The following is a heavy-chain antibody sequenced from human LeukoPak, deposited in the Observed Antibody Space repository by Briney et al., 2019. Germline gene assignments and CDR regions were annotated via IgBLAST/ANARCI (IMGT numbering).Heavy chain of an antibody. CDR2: IYSGGNT. CDR3: ARGETSSYDY. CDR1: GSTVSINY. D-gene: IGHD2-2*01. Sequence: GGSLRLSCAASGSTVSINYMSWVRQAPGKGLEWVSVIYSGGNTYYADSVKGRFTISRDNSKNTVYLQMNSLRAEDTAVYYCARGETSSYDYWGQGTLVTVSS. V-gene: IGHV3-53*01. J-gene: IGHJ4*02.